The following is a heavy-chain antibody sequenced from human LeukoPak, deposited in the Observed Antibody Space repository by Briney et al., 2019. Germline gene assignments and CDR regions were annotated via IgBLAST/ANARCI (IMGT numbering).Heavy chain of an antibody. Sequence: PSETLSLTCAVSGGSISSSNWWSWVRQPPGKGLEWIGETYHSGSTNYNPSLKSRVTISVDKSKNQFSLKLSSVTAADTAVYYCVRGYCSGGSCYGMDVWGQGTTVTVSS. V-gene: IGHV4-4*02. CDR1: GGSISSSNW. D-gene: IGHD2-15*01. J-gene: IGHJ6*02. CDR2: TYHSGST. CDR3: VRGYCSGGSCYGMDV.